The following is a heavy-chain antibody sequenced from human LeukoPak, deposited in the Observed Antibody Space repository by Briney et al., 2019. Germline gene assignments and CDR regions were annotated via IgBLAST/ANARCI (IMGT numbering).Heavy chain of an antibody. CDR2: ISSSSSTI. CDR3: ARGSGSHNWFDP. Sequence: QTGGSLRLSCAASGFTFSSYSMNWVRQAPGKGLEGVSYISSSSSTIYYAASVKGRFTISRDNAKNSLYLQMNSLRAEDTAVYYCARGSGSHNWFDPWAQGTLVTVSS. V-gene: IGHV3-48*04. D-gene: IGHD1-26*01. CDR1: GFTFSSYS. J-gene: IGHJ5*02.